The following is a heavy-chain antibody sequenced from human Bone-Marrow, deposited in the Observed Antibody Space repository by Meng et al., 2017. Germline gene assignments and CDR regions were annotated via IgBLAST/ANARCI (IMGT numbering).Heavy chain of an antibody. CDR2: INHSGST. CDR3: ARTRGYSYGYYGY. J-gene: IGHJ4*02. CDR1: GGSFSGYN. D-gene: IGHD5-18*01. V-gene: IGHV4-34*01. Sequence: QVQLQQWGAGLLKPSETLSRTCAVYGGSFSGYNWSWIRQPPGKGLEWIGEINHSGSTNYNPSLKSRVTISVDTSKNQFSLKLSSVTAADTAVYYCARTRGYSYGYYGYWGQGTLVTVSS.